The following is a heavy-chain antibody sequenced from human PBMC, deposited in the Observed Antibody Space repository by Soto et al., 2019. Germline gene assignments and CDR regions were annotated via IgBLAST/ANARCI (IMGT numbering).Heavy chain of an antibody. CDR1: GFTLSGHG. J-gene: IGHJ4*02. V-gene: IGHV3-30*03. D-gene: IGHD3-10*01. CDR2: VTHDGTER. Sequence: QVQLVASGGGVVQPGRSLSLSCAASGFTLSGHGLHWVRQAPGKGLDWVAVVTHDGTERHYPDSVKGRFTITRDISKNTYYLQLNSLRVEDTSMYYCAREKNSGYYRTVDYWGQGTLVTVSS. CDR3: AREKNSGYYRTVDY.